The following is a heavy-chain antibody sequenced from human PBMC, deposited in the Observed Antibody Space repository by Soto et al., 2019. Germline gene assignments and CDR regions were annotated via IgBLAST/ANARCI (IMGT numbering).Heavy chain of an antibody. CDR1: GGSISSSSYY. D-gene: IGHD4-17*01. CDR2: IYYSGST. Sequence: QLQLQESGPGLVKPSETLSLTCTVSGGSISSSSYYWGWIRQPPGKGLEWIGSIYYSGSTYYNPSLKSRVTISVDTSKNQFALKVSSVTAADTAVYYCASSDEPDYGGYFDLWGRGTLVTVSS. V-gene: IGHV4-39*01. J-gene: IGHJ2*01. CDR3: ASSDEPDYGGYFDL.